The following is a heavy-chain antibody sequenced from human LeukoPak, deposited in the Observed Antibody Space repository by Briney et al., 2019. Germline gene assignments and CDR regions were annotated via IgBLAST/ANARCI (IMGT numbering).Heavy chain of an antibody. CDR2: IYNSGSEI. Sequence: GGSLRLSCAASGFTFSSYSMNWVRQRPGKGLEWVSSIYNSGSEIFYADSVKGRFTISRDNSNNMLYLQMNSLRAEGSAVYFCAKDIVPDSGWDLDYWGRGTLVTVSS. D-gene: IGHD6-19*01. J-gene: IGHJ4*02. CDR1: GFTFSSYS. V-gene: IGHV3-23*05. CDR3: AKDIVPDSGWDLDY.